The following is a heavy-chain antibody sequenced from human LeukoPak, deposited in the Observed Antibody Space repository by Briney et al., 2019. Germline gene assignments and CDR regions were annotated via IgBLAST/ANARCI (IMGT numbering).Heavy chain of an antibody. CDR3: TRGISAARDF. Sequence: AGGSLRLSCAASGFTISSYWMHWVRQVPGKGLVWVSRINTDGYSISYADSVKGRFTISRDNAKNMLYLQMTSLRAEDTAVYYCTRGISAARDFWGQGALVTVSS. J-gene: IGHJ4*02. V-gene: IGHV3-74*01. D-gene: IGHD6-25*01. CDR1: GFTISSYW. CDR2: INTDGYSI.